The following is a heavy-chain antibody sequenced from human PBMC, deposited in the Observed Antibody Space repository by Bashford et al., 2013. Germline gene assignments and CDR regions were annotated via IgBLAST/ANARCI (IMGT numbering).Heavy chain of an antibody. CDR1: GFSLSTSGMC. D-gene: IGHD1/OR15-1a*01. CDR2: IYWDDDT. CDR3: AHTSREHTYSMDV. V-gene: IGHV2-5*02. Sequence: SGPTLVKPTQTLTLTCTFSGFSLSTSGMCVGWIRQPPGKGLECLAIIYWDDDTRYSPSLKSRLTITKDTSRNQVVLTMTNMDPVDTGTYFCAHTSREHTYSMDVWGQGTAVTVSS. J-gene: IGHJ6*02.